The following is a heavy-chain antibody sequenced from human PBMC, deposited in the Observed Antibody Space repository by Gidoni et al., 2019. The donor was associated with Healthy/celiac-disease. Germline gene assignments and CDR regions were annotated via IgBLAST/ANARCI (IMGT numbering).Heavy chain of an antibody. CDR2: IYPGDSDT. V-gene: IGHV5-51*01. CDR3: ARTPEVKSYYYGMDV. Sequence: EVQLVQSGAAVKKPGESLKISCKGSGYSFTSYWIGWVRQMPGKGLEWMGIIYPGDSDTRYSPSFQGQVTISADKSISTAYLQWSSLKASDTAMYYCARTPEVKSYYYGMDVWGQGTTVTVSS. CDR1: GYSFTSYW. J-gene: IGHJ6*02.